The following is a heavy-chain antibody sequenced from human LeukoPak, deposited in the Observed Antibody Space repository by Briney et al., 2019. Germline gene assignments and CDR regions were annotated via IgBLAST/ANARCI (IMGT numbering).Heavy chain of an antibody. CDR1: GYTFTGFY. CDR2: INPHTGDT. Sequence: TSVKVSCKASGYTFTGFYIHWVRQAPGQGLEWMGWINPHTGDTNYAQRFQGRVNMTRDTSMNTAYMELRSLRSDDTAVFYCAREWGELYFEHWGQGTLVIVSP. J-gene: IGHJ4*02. D-gene: IGHD1-7*01. V-gene: IGHV1-2*02. CDR3: AREWGELYFEH.